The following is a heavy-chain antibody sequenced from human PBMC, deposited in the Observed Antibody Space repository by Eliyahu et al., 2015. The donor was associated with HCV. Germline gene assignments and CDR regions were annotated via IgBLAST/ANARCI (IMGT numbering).Heavy chain of an antibody. D-gene: IGHD2-15*01. Sequence: EVQLVESGGGLVQSGGSLRLSCVASRFTFSKYWMHWVRQAPGKGLVWVSRTNEDGRTTNYADSVKGRFTISRDNAKDTLYLQMNSLRVEDTAVYYCARDLSGRDDYWGQGTLVTVSS. J-gene: IGHJ4*02. V-gene: IGHV3-74*01. CDR2: TNEDGRTT. CDR1: RFTFSKYW. CDR3: ARDLSGRDDY.